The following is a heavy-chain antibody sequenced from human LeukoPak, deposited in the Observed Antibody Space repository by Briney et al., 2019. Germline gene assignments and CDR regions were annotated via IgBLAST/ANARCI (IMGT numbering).Heavy chain of an antibody. CDR3: AREGLMVRGVYFDY. Sequence: SETLSLTCAVYGGSFSGYYWSWIRQPPGKGLEWIGEINHSGRTNYNPSLKSRVTISVDTSKNQFSLKLSSVTAADTAVYYCAREGLMVRGVYFDYWGQGTLVTVSS. V-gene: IGHV4-34*01. D-gene: IGHD3-10*01. J-gene: IGHJ4*02. CDR2: INHSGRT. CDR1: GGSFSGYY.